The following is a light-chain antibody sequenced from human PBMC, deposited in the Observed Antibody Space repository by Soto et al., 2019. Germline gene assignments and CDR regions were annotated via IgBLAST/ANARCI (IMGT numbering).Light chain of an antibody. CDR1: QDIYDN. V-gene: IGKV1-33*01. CDR3: QQYDNTPMFT. J-gene: IGKJ2*01. Sequence: DIQMTQSPSSLAASVGDSVTITCHASQDIYDNLNWYQHKLGKAPRLLIYAASNLETGVPSRFSRSGSGTDFTVSSSSRQPEDIATYYCQQYDNTPMFTFGRGTKVEI. CDR2: AAS.